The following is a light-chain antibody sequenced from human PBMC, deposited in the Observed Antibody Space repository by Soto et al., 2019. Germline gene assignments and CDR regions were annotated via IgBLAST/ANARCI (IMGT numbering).Light chain of an antibody. Sequence: DIQMTQSPSTLSASVGDRGTISCRASQSISTWLAWYQQKPGRAPNLLIYKASSLESGVPSRFSGGGSGTEFTLTISSLQPDDFATYYCQQYNVFPITFGQGTRLEIK. CDR1: QSISTW. V-gene: IGKV1-5*03. CDR2: KAS. J-gene: IGKJ5*01. CDR3: QQYNVFPIT.